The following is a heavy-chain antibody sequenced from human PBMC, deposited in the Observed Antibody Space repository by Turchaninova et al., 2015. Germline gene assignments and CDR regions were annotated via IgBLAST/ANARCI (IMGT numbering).Heavy chain of an antibody. CDR1: GYTFSGYA. J-gene: IGHJ3*02. Sequence: QVRLEQSGAEVKKPGASVRVSCRASGYTFSGYAIQWVRHAPGQGLEWMGWVNPKRSETKIAQKFQGGLYWTRGRSTSTVHKDMSSRRFDGTAVYFWARDDGVHLTGTYYNAFDIWGQGTKVIVSS. CDR2: VNPKRSET. V-gene: IGHV1-2*02. D-gene: IGHD1-7*01. CDR3: ARDDGVHLTGTYYNAFDI.